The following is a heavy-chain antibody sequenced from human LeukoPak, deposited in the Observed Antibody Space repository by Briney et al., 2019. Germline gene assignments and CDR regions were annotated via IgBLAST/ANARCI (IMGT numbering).Heavy chain of an antibody. CDR1: GFTFSAYS. CDR2: ISTGSSYI. CDR3: ARDSGGPYDSSGPDY. D-gene: IGHD3-22*01. J-gene: IGHJ4*02. Sequence: PGGSLRLSCAASGFTFSAYSMNWVRQAPGKGLEWVSSISTGSSYIYYADSVKGRFTISRENAKNSLYLQMNSLRAEDTAVYYCARDSGGPYDSSGPDYWGQGTLVTVSS. V-gene: IGHV3-21*04.